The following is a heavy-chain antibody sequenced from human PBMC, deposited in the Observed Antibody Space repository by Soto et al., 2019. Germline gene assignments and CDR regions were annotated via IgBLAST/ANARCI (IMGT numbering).Heavy chain of an antibody. J-gene: IGHJ5*02. CDR1: GGSISSGGYY. CDR2: IYYSGST. Sequence: PSETLSLTCTVSGGSISSGGYYWSWIRQHPGKGLEWIGYIYYSGSTYYNPSLKSRVTISVDTSKNQFSLKLSSVTAADTAVYYCARGGPYGSGNPHWFDTWGQGTMVIVSS. CDR3: ARGGPYGSGNPHWFDT. D-gene: IGHD3-10*01. V-gene: IGHV4-31*03.